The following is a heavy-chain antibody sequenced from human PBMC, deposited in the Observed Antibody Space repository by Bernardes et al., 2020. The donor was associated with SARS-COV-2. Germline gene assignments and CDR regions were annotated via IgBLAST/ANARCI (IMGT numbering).Heavy chain of an antibody. CDR1: GFTFSAFG. Sequence: SLRLSCAASGFTFSAFGFHWVRQAPGNGLEWVSYISFDGFNRKYADSVEGRFTISRDNSGNTLHLEMNSLRVEDTATYFCAKDFLEYQLSSIDSWGQGGRVTVSS. J-gene: IGHJ4*02. V-gene: IGHV3-30*18. CDR3: AKDFLEYQLSSIDS. CDR2: ISFDGFNR. D-gene: IGHD6-6*01.